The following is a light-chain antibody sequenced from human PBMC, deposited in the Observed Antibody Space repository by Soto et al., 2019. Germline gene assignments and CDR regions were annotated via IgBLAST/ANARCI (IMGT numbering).Light chain of an antibody. CDR1: SSDLGDFNY. CDR3: SSRIGGTSVV. CDR2: EVT. Sequence: QSALTQPRSVSGSPGQSVTISCTGTSSDLGDFNYVSWYQQHPGQVPKLMIYEVTKRPSGVPDRFSGSKSGNTASLTVSGLQAEDEADYYCSSRIGGTSVVFGGGTKLTVL. J-gene: IGLJ2*01. V-gene: IGLV2-8*01.